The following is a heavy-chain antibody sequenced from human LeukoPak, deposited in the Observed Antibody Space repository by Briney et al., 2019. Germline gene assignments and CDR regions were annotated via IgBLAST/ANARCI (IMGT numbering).Heavy chain of an antibody. CDR1: GFTFSSYN. V-gene: IGHV3-21*01. CDR3: ARDQTPFY. Sequence: GGSLRLSCAASGFTFSSYNMNWVRQAPGKGLEWVSFISTSGSYIYDADSVKGRFTISRDNAKNSLYLQMNSLRDEDTAVYYCARDQTPFYWGQGSLVTVSS. J-gene: IGHJ4*02. D-gene: IGHD2-15*01. CDR2: ISTSGSYI.